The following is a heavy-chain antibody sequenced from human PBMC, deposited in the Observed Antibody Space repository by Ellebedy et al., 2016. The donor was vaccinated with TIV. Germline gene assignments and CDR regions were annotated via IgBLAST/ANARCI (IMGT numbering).Heavy chain of an antibody. Sequence: SETLSLXCAVSGGSISSYYWSWIRQPPGKGLEWIGYIYYSGSTNYNPSLKSRVTISVDTSKNQFSLKLSSVTAADTAVYYCARQTDFNYDILTGYYSGYFDLWGRGTLVTVSS. D-gene: IGHD3-9*01. V-gene: IGHV4-59*01. CDR2: IYYSGST. CDR3: ARQTDFNYDILTGYYSGYFDL. J-gene: IGHJ2*01. CDR1: GGSISSYY.